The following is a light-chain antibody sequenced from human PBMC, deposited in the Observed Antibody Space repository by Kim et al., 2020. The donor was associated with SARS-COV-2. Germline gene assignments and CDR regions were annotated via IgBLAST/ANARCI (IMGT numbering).Light chain of an antibody. Sequence: GQRVTISSYGSNSNIGTNYVSWYLHLPGTAPKLLIYDNNKRPSGIPDRFSGSKSGTSATLDITRLQTGDEADYYCATWDSSLRAGVFGTGTKVTVL. V-gene: IGLV1-51*01. CDR1: NSNIGTNY. CDR2: DNN. CDR3: ATWDSSLRAGV. J-gene: IGLJ1*01.